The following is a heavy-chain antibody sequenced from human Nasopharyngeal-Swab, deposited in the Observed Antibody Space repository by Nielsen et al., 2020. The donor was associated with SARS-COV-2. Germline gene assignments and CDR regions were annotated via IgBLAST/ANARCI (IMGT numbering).Heavy chain of an antibody. CDR2: ITSRGIST. CDR3: VKDKGRMVYYMDG. J-gene: IGHJ6*03. V-gene: IGHV3-64D*09. D-gene: IGHD3-10*01. Sequence: VRQAPGKGLQHVSAITSRGISTYYADSVKGRFTISRDNYKNMVYLQMSSLRPEDTAVYFCVKDKGRMVYYMDGWGMGTTVTVSS.